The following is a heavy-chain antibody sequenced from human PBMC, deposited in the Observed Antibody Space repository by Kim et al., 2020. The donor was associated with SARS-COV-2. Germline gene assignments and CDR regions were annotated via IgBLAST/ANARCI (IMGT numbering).Heavy chain of an antibody. CDR1: GGSFSGYY. J-gene: IGHJ6*02. CDR3: ARGRIPGGKGYYYGMDV. V-gene: IGHV4-34*01. D-gene: IGHD2-15*01. CDR2: INHSGST. Sequence: SETLSLTCAVYGGSFSGYYWSWIRQPPGKGLEWIGEINHSGSTNYNPSLKSRVTISVDTSKNQFSLKLSSVTAADTAVYYCARGRIPGGKGYYYGMDVWGQGTTVTVSS.